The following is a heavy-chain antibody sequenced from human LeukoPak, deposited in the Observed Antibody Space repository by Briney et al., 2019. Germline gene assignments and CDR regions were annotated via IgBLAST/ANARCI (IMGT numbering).Heavy chain of an antibody. D-gene: IGHD2-15*01. CDR2: IYHSGST. CDR1: GGSVSSGDYY. V-gene: IGHV4-61*03. CDR3: ARVVVAATRSLYYYGLDV. J-gene: IGHJ6*04. Sequence: PSETLSLTCTVSGGSVSSGDYYWNWIRQPPGTGLEWIGYIYHSGSTDYSPSLKSRVTMSVDTSKNHFSLKLSSVTAADTAVYYCARVVVAATRSLYYYGLDVWGKGTTVTVSS.